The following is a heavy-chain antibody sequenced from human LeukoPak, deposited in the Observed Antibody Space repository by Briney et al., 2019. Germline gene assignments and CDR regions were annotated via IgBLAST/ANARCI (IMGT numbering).Heavy chain of an antibody. J-gene: IGHJ4*02. D-gene: IGHD6-6*01. CDR1: GYTFTGYY. Sequence: GASVKVSCKASGYTFTGYYMHWVRQAPGQGLEWMGWINPNSGGTNYAQKFQGRVTMTRDTSISTAYMELSRLRSDDAAVYYCARELRGYSSSPLCYWGQGTLVTVSS. V-gene: IGHV1-2*02. CDR3: ARELRGYSSSPLCY. CDR2: INPNSGGT.